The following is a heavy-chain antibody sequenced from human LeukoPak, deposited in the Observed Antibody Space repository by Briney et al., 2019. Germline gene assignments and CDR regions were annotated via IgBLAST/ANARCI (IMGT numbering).Heavy chain of an antibody. CDR1: GFTFSSYA. V-gene: IGHV3-23*01. CDR2: ISGSGDNT. CDR3: AKGSYYDSSGSFYFDY. J-gene: IGHJ4*02. D-gene: IGHD3-22*01. Sequence: GGPLRLSCAASGFTFSSYAMSWVRQAPGKGLEWVSGISGSGDNTYYADSVKGRFTISRDNSKNTLYVQVNSLGTEDTAAYYCAKGSYYDSSGSFYFDYWGQGTLVTVSS.